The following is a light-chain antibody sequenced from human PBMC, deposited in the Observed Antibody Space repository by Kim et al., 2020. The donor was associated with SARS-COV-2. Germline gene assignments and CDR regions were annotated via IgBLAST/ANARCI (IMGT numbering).Light chain of an antibody. CDR2: GRN. Sequence: SSELTQDPAVSVALGQTVRITCQGDSLRRYYATWYQQKPRQAPLLVIFGRNNRPSGIPDRFSGSTSGNTASLTISGAQAEDDADFYCQSRDSGGNVVFGGGTQLTVL. J-gene: IGLJ2*01. CDR1: SLRRYY. CDR3: QSRDSGGNVV. V-gene: IGLV3-19*01.